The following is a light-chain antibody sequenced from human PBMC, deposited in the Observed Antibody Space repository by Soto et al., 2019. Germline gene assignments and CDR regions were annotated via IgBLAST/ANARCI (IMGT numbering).Light chain of an antibody. J-gene: IGKJ4*01. V-gene: IGKV1-5*01. CDR1: QSVRSW. Sequence: EIQMPPSPSTLSASVVDTVTINFLASQSVRSWLAWYQQKPVRAPKFLIYDASSLESGVPSRFSGSGSGTEFTLTISNLQPDDFATYYRQKYDNYPLTCGGGNKGGIK. CDR2: DAS. CDR3: QKYDNYPLT.